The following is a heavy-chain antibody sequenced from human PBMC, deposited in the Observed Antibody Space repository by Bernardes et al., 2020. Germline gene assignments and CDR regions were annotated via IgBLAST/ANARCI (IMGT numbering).Heavy chain of an antibody. J-gene: IGHJ3*02. CDR1: GFSFSSYA. V-gene: IGHV3-23*01. D-gene: IGHD6-6*01. CDR2: ISGRAGST. Sequence: GGSLRLSCAASGFSFSSYALYWVRQAPGKGLEWVSGISGRAGSTYYADSVKGRLTISRDNSKNTLYLQMNSLRAEDTAVYYCARGVYLSSSPAFDIWGQGTMVTVSS. CDR3: ARGVYLSSSPAFDI.